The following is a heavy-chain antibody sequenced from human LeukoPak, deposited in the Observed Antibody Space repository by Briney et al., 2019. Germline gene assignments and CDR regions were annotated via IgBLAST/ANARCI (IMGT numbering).Heavy chain of an antibody. V-gene: IGHV4-59*08. D-gene: IGHD5-18*01. J-gene: IGHJ4*02. CDR2: IYYSGST. CDR3: ARSRGYSYGTTFLDY. CDR1: GGSFSDYY. Sequence: SETLSLTCAVYGGSFSDYYWSWIRQPPGKGLEWIGYIYYSGSTNYNPSLKSRVTISVDTSKNQFSLKLISVTAADTAVYYCARSRGYSYGTTFLDYWGQGTLVTVSS.